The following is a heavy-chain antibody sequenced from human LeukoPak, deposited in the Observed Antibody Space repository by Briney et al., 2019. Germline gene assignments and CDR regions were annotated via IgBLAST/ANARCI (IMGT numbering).Heavy chain of an antibody. CDR2: IYYSGST. J-gene: IGHJ4*02. V-gene: IGHV4-59*01. CDR1: GGSISSYY. CDR3: ARVRSAMVLYYFDY. Sequence: PSETLSLTCTVSGGSISSYYWSWIQQPPGKGLEWIGYIYYSGSTNYNPSLKSRVTISVDTSKNQFSLKLSSVTAADTAVYYCARVRSAMVLYYFDYWGQGTLVTVSS. D-gene: IGHD2-2*01.